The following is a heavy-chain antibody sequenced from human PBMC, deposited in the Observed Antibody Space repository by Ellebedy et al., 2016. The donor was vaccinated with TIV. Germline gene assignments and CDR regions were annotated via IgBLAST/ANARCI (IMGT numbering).Heavy chain of an antibody. V-gene: IGHV4-59*01. CDR2: IYHSGSN. CDR3: ARGAPFPYYFDS. Sequence: MPSETLSLTCAVSGGFISNYYWTWIRQSPETGLEWIGYIYHSGSNGSNPSLKSRVTISVDTPKNQFSLKLNSGTAADTAVYYGARGAPFPYYFDSWGQGLLVTVSS. J-gene: IGHJ4*02. CDR1: GGFISNYY.